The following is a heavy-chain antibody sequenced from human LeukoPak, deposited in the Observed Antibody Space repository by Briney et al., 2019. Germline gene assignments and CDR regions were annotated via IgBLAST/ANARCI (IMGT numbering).Heavy chain of an antibody. CDR1: GFTFSSYW. D-gene: IGHD3-10*01. J-gene: IGHJ4*02. V-gene: IGHV3-7*01. CDR3: AREIPRGANTFDY. CDR2: IKQDGSEK. Sequence: PGGSLRLSCAASGFTFSSYWMSWVRQAPGKGLEWVANIKQDGSEKYYVDSVKGRFTISRDNAKNSLYLQMNSLRVDDTAVYYCAREIPRGANTFDYWGQGTLVTVSS.